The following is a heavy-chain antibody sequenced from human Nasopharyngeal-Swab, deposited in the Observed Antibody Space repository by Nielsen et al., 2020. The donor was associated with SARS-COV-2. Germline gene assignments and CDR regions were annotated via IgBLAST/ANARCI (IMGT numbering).Heavy chain of an antibody. CDR3: ARQGGSGIPS. CDR1: GYSFTTYR. Sequence: GGSRRLSGKGSGYSFTTYRIAWVRQMPGKGLEWMGIIYPGDSDTRYSPSFQGQVTISADKSISTAYLQWSSLKAADTAMYYCARQGGSGIPSWGPGTLVTVSS. CDR2: IYPGDSDT. D-gene: IGHD3-10*01. V-gene: IGHV5-51*01. J-gene: IGHJ5*02.